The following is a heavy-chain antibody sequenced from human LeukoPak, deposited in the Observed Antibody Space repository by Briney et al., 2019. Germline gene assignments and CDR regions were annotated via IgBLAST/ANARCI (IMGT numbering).Heavy chain of an antibody. J-gene: IGHJ4*02. CDR3: AKEGPSSSGYQPLDS. Sequence: GGSLRLSCAASRFTFDNYPMHWVRQAPGKGPEWVSGICRNSGCLGYADSVKGRFTISRDDAKNSLYLQINSLRAEDTALYYCAKEGPSSSGYQPLDSWGQGTLVTVSS. V-gene: IGHV3-9*01. D-gene: IGHD3-22*01. CDR1: RFTFDNYP. CDR2: ICRNSGCL.